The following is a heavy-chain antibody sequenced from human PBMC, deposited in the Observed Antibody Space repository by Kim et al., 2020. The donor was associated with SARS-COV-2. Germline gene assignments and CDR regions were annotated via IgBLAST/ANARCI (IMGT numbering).Heavy chain of an antibody. CDR2: IYSGGSST. CDR3: AKDIWGDPGYSYFSPTEYGMDV. Sequence: GGSLRLSCAASGFTFSSYAMSWVRQAPGKGLEWVSVIYSGGSSTYYADSVKGRFTISRDNSKNTLYLQMNSLRAEDTAVYYCAKDIWGDPGYSYFSPTEYGMDVWGQGTTVTVSS. CDR1: GFTFSSYA. D-gene: IGHD5-18*01. J-gene: IGHJ6*02. V-gene: IGHV3-23*03.